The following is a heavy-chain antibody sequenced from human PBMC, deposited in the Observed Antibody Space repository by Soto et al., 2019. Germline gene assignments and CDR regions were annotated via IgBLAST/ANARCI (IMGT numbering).Heavy chain of an antibody. D-gene: IGHD3-3*01. J-gene: IGHJ4*02. V-gene: IGHV3-23*01. CDR1: GFTFDSYA. CDR2: LSGSGYQT. Sequence: EVQLLESGGGLVQPGGSLRLSCATDGFTFDSYAMHWVRQAPGKGLEWVSSLSGSGYQTYYADSVKGRLTISRDRSKNTVYLQMISLRAEDTAVYFCAKDRPTVFGVLVTFEDWGRGTLLTVAS. CDR3: AKDRPTVFGVLVTFED.